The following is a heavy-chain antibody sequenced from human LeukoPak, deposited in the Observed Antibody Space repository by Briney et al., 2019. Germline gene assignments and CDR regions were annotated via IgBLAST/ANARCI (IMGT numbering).Heavy chain of an antibody. D-gene: IGHD2-15*01. CDR2: IRGDTGDT. V-gene: IGHV1-2*02. Sequence: ASVTISCKTSGYAVSDYYMHWVRQAPGQGLEWMGWIRGDTGDTDSPQKFRGRVTLTRDTSTDKAYLELSRLRYDDTAIYFCARVRVNSCDYWGQGTLVTVSS. CDR1: GYAVSDYY. CDR3: ARVRVNSCDY. J-gene: IGHJ4*02.